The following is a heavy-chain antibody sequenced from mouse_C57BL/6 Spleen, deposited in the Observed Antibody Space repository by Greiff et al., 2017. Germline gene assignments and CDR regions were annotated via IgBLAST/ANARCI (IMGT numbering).Heavy chain of an antibody. Sequence: VQLQQSGAELVRPGASVKLSCKASGYTFTSYGISWVKQSTGQGLEWIGEIYPRSGNTYYNEKFKGKATLTADKSSSTAYMELPSLTSEDSAVYFCALATQATCYFAMGYWGQGTSVTVSS. CDR2: IYPRSGNT. CDR1: GYTFTSYG. CDR3: ALATQATCYFAMGY. V-gene: IGHV1-81*01. J-gene: IGHJ4*01. D-gene: IGHD3-2*02.